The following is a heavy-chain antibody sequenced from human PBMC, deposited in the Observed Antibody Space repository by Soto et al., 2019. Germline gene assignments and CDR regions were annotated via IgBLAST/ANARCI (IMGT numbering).Heavy chain of an antibody. CDR2: IIPIFGTA. J-gene: IGHJ6*03. Sequence: ASVKVSCKASGGTFSSYAISWVRQAPGQGLEWMGGIIPIFGTANYAQKFQGRVTITADESTSTAYMELSSLRSEDTAVYYCARADSPSIVVVPAAPYYYYYYMDVWGKGTTVTVSS. CDR3: ARADSPSIVVVPAAPYYYYYYMDV. CDR1: GGTFSSYA. D-gene: IGHD2-2*01. V-gene: IGHV1-69*13.